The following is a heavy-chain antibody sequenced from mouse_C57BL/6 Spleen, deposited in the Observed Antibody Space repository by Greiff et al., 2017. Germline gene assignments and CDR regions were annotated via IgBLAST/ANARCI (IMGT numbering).Heavy chain of an antibody. D-gene: IGHD2-1*01. V-gene: IGHV1-64*01. Sequence: QVQLQQPGAELVKPGASVKLSCKASGYTFTSYWMHWVKQRPGQGLEWIGMIPPNSGSTNYNEKFKSKATLTVDKSSSTAYMQLSSLTSEDSAVYYSAIYYGNHYYAMDYWGQGTSVTVSS. CDR1: GYTFTSYW. CDR2: IPPNSGST. J-gene: IGHJ4*01. CDR3: AIYYGNHYYAMDY.